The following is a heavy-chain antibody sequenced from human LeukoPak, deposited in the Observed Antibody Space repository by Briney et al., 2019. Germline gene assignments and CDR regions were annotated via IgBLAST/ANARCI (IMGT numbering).Heavy chain of an antibody. J-gene: IGHJ6*02. Sequence: GGSLRLSCAASGFTFSNAWMSWVRQAPGKGLEWVGRTKSKTDGGTTDYAAPVKGRFTISRDDSKNTLYLQMNSLKTEDTAVYYCTTETTVTKYYYYYYGMDVWGQGTTVTVSS. D-gene: IGHD4-17*01. CDR1: GFTFSNAW. CDR2: TKSKTDGGTT. V-gene: IGHV3-15*01. CDR3: TTETTVTKYYYYYYGMDV.